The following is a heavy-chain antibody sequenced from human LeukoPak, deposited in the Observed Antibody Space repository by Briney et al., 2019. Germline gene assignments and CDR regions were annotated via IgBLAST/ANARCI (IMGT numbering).Heavy chain of an antibody. CDR2: MNPNNGNI. CDR1: GYSFTTYD. V-gene: IGHV1-8*01. J-gene: IGHJ4*02. Sequence: ASVKVSCKTSGYSFTTYDITWVRQATGQGLEWMGWMNPNNGNIGYAQKFQGRVTMTRDTSISTAYMELSSLRSEDTAVYYCARGFSDYDGSDYAFSFYWGQGTLVTVSS. CDR3: ARGFSDYDGSDYAFSFY. D-gene: IGHD3-22*01.